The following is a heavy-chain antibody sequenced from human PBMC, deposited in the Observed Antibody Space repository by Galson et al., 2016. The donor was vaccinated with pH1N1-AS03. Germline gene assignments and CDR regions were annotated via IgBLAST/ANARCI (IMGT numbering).Heavy chain of an antibody. CDR3: ARDRLAAAFPFDY. CDR2: IYYSGST. CDR1: GGSVSSGSYY. J-gene: IGHJ4*02. Sequence: ETLSLTCTVPGGSVSSGSYYWSWIRQPPGKGLEWIGYIYYSGSTNYNPSHKSRVTISVDTSKNQFSLKLSSVTAADTAVYYCARDRLAAAFPFDYWGQGILVTVSS. D-gene: IGHD6-13*01. V-gene: IGHV4-61*01.